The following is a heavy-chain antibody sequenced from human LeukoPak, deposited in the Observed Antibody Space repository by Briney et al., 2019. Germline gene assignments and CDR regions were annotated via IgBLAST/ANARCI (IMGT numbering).Heavy chain of an antibody. J-gene: IGHJ5*02. CDR2: INPNSGDT. V-gene: IGHV1-2*02. CDR3: AREGSLWFRNWFDP. D-gene: IGHD3-10*01. CDR1: GYIFTGYY. Sequence: ASVKVSCKASGYIFTGYYMHWVRQAPGQGLEWVGWINPNSGDTNYAQKFQGRVTMTRDTSISTVYMELSRLRSDDTAVYYCAREGSLWFRNWFDPWGQGTLVTVSS.